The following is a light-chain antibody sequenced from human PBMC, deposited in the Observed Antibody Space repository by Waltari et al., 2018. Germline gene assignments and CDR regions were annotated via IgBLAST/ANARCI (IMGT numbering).Light chain of an antibody. CDR2: KAS. J-gene: IGKJ4*01. V-gene: IGKV1-5*03. CDR3: QQYNSYSPRLT. Sequence: DIQMTQSPSTLSASVGDRVTITCRASQSISSWLAWYQQKPGKAPKLLIYKASSLESGVPSRFSGSGSGTEFTLPIRSLQPDDFATYYCQQYNSYSPRLTFGGGTKVEIK. CDR1: QSISSW.